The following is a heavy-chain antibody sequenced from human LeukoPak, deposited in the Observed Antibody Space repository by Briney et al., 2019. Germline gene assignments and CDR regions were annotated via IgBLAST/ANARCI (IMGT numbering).Heavy chain of an antibody. D-gene: IGHD3-22*01. J-gene: IGHJ4*02. CDR3: AEDGTFEVVVVYFDY. CDR2: ISYDGSNK. Sequence: GRSLRLSCAASGFTFSSYGMHWVRQAPGKGLEWVAVISYDGSNKYYADSVKGRFTISRDNSKNTLYLQMNSLRAEDTAVYYCAEDGTFEVVVVYFDYWGQGTLVTVSS. V-gene: IGHV3-30*18. CDR1: GFTFSSYG.